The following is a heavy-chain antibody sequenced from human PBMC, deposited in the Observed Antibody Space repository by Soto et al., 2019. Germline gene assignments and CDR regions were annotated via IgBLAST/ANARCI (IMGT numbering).Heavy chain of an antibody. D-gene: IGHD2-21*02. Sequence: SETLSLTCIVSGESISSSSYYWGWIRQPPGKGLEWIGSIYYSGRTYYNPSFKSRVTIPIDTSKNQFSLKLSSVTSTDTAVYYCARQRTTVVTQAYFDHWGQGALVTVSS. J-gene: IGHJ4*02. CDR2: IYYSGRT. CDR1: GESISSSSYY. CDR3: ARQRTTVVTQAYFDH. V-gene: IGHV4-39*01.